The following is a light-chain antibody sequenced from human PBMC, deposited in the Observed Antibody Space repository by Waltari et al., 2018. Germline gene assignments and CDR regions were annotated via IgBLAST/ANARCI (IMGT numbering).Light chain of an antibody. CDR3: QTGGHGTWV. CDR1: SGHSSNV. V-gene: IGLV4-69*01. J-gene: IGLJ3*02. CDR2: VNSDGSH. Sequence: QLVLTQSPSASASLGASVKLTCTLSSGHSSNVIAWLQQQPEKGPRYLMKVNSDGSHSKGDKIPDRFSGSSLGTELYLTISSLQSEDEADYYCQTGGHGTWVFGGGTKLTVL.